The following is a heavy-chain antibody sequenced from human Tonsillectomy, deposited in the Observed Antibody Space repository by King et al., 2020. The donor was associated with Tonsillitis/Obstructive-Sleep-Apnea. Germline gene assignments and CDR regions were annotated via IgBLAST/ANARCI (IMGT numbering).Heavy chain of an antibody. V-gene: IGHV1-2*06. Sequence: VQLVQSGAEVKKPGASVKVSCKTSGYTFTDYYLHWVRQAPGQGLEWMGRINPNSGGSNYAQKFQGRVTMTRDTSNNTAYMELSRLRSDDTAVYHCVSYYDIWVAWGQGSLVTVFS. CDR3: VSYYDIWVA. D-gene: IGHD3-9*01. CDR2: INPNSGGS. J-gene: IGHJ4*02. CDR1: GYTFTDYY.